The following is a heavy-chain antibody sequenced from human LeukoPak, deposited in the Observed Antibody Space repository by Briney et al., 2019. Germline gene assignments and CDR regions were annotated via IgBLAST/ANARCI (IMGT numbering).Heavy chain of an antibody. D-gene: IGHD3-10*01. J-gene: IGHJ4*02. Sequence: ASVKVSCKASGYTFTSYDINWVRQATGQGLEWMGWMNPNSGNTGYAQKFQGRVTMTRNTSISTAYMELSNLRSEDTAVYYCARGGPHYYGSGSYFGWGQGTLVTVSS. CDR1: GYTFTSYD. CDR3: ARGGPHYYGSGSYFG. CDR2: MNPNSGNT. V-gene: IGHV1-8*01.